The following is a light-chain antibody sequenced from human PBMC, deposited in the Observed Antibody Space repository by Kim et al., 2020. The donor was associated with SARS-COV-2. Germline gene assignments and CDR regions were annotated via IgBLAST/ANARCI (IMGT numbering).Light chain of an antibody. CDR1: QSISSH. V-gene: IGKV1-39*01. J-gene: IGKJ3*01. CDR3: QQSYSTPFT. CDR2: AAS. Sequence: DIQMTQSPSSLSASVGDRVTITCRTSQSISSHLNWYHQKPGRAPKLLIYAASTLQGGVPSRFSGSGSETDFTLTISSLQPEDCGTYFCQQSYSTPFTFGPGTKVDIK.